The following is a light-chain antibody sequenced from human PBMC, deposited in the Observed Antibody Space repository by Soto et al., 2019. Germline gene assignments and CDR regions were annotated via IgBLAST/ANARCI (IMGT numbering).Light chain of an antibody. V-gene: IGLV2-14*01. Sequence: QSVLTRPASVSGSPGQSITMSCTGTSTDVGGYNYVSRYQQHPGKAPKLMIYDVSNRPSGVSNRFSGSKSGNTASLTISGLQAEDEADYYCSSYTSSSTPYVFGTGTKVT. CDR2: DVS. CDR1: STDVGGYNY. CDR3: SSYTSSSTPYV. J-gene: IGLJ1*01.